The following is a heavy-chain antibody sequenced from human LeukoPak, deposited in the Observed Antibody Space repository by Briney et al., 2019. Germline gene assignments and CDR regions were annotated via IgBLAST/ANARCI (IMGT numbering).Heavy chain of an antibody. CDR2: INSDGSST. D-gene: IGHD3-22*01. CDR3: AKDSYYDSSGYRWYFDY. V-gene: IGHV3-74*01. J-gene: IGHJ4*02. CDR1: GFTFSRYW. Sequence: PGGSLRLSCAASGFTFSRYWMHWVRQAPGKGLLWVSRINSDGSSTYYADSVKGRFTTSRDNAKNALHLQMNSLTAEDTAVYYCAKDSYYDSSGYRWYFDYWGQGTLVTVSS.